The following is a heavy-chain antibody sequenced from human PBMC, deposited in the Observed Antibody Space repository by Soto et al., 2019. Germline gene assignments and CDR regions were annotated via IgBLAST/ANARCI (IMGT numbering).Heavy chain of an antibody. CDR3: ACIFSGGYGYGFYYYGMDV. CDR2: IYYSGST. V-gene: IGHV4-39*01. CDR1: GCSISSSSYY. J-gene: IGHJ6*02. Sequence: PSETLSLTCTVSGCSISSSSYYWGWIRQPPGKGLEWIGSIYYSGSTYYNPSLKSRVTISVDTSKNQFSLKLISVTAADTAVYYCACIFSGGYGYGFYYYGMDVWGQGTTVT. D-gene: IGHD5-18*01.